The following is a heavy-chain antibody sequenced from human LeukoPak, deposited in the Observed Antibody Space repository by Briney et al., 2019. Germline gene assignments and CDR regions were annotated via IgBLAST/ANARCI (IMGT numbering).Heavy chain of an antibody. V-gene: IGHV3-23*01. D-gene: IGHD3-10*01. CDR1: GFTFSSYG. CDR3: ARDRSGSYPNWFDP. J-gene: IGHJ5*02. Sequence: GGSLRLSCAASGFTFSSYGMSWVRQAPGKGLEWVSAITGNDANTFYADSVKGRFTISRDNSKNTMYLQMNSLRAEDTALYYCARDRSGSYPNWFDPWGQGTLVTVSS. CDR2: ITGNDANT.